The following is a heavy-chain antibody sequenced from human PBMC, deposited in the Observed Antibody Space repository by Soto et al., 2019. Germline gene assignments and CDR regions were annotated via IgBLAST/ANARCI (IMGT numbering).Heavy chain of an antibody. Sequence: QVPLVQSGAEVKKPGASVKVSCKASGYTFTSYGISWVRQAPGQGLEWMGWISAYDGNANYAQKLEGRVTMTTDIPTRTAYTELRSLSSDDTAVYYGARGGPYYYDSSGQQAPHEAFDIWGQGTLVTVSS. D-gene: IGHD3-22*01. J-gene: IGHJ3*02. CDR2: ISAYDGNA. CDR3: ARGGPYYYDSSGQQAPHEAFDI. V-gene: IGHV1-18*01. CDR1: GYTFTSYG.